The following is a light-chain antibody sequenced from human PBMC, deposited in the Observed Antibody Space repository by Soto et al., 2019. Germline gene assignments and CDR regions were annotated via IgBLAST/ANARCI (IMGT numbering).Light chain of an antibody. CDR3: ATWDDSLDVHV. V-gene: IGLV1-44*01. CDR1: SSNIGINT. Sequence: QSVLTQPPSASGTPGQTITIYCSGDSSNIGINTVSWYEHLPGTAPRLLIYGNNQRPSGGPDRFSGSKSGTSASLAISGLQSEDEAHYYCATWDDSLDVHVFGTGTKLTVL. CDR2: GNN. J-gene: IGLJ1*01.